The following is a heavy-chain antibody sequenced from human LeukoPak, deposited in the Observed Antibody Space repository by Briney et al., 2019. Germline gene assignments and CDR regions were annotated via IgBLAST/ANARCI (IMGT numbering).Heavy chain of an antibody. CDR3: ARAAGSGLIDY. CDR1: GDSISSYY. V-gene: IGHV4-4*07. D-gene: IGHD6-19*01. J-gene: IGHJ4*02. CDR2: IYTSGST. Sequence: SEALSLTCTVSGDSISSYYWSWIRQPAGKGLEWIGRIYTSGSTNYNPSLKSRVTMSIDTSKNQFSLNLNSVTAADTALYFCARAAGSGLIDYWGQGILVIVSS.